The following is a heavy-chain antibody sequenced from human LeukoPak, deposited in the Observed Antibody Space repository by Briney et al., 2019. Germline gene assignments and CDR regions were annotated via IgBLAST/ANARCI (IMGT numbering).Heavy chain of an antibody. Sequence: SVKVSCKVSGYTLTELSMHWVRQAPGKGLEWMGGFDPEDGKTIYAQKFQGRVTMTEDTSTDTACMELSSLRSEDTAVYYCATARNYYDFSDLNWFDPWGQGTLVTVSS. D-gene: IGHD3-3*01. V-gene: IGHV1-24*01. CDR2: FDPEDGKT. CDR1: GYTLTELS. CDR3: ATARNYYDFSDLNWFDP. J-gene: IGHJ5*02.